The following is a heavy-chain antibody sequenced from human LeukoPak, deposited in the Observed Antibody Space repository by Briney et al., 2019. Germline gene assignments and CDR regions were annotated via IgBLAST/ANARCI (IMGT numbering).Heavy chain of an antibody. CDR3: AKSYYYDSRGYYFDY. D-gene: IGHD3-22*01. CDR2: IIPIFGTA. Sequence: SVKVSCKASGGTFSSYAISWVRQAPGQGLEWMGGIIPIFGTANYAQKFQGRVTITADESTSTAYMELSSLRSEDTAVYYCAKSYYYDSRGYYFDYWGQGTLVTVPS. CDR1: GGTFSSYA. V-gene: IGHV1-69*13. J-gene: IGHJ4*02.